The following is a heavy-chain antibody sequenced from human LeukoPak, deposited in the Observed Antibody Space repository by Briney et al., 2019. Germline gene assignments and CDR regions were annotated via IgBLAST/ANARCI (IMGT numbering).Heavy chain of an antibody. V-gene: IGHV4-39*07. D-gene: IGHD3-3*01. J-gene: IGHJ4*02. CDR1: GGSFSSYY. Sequence: PSETLSLTCAVYGGSFSSYYWGWIRQPPGKGLEWIGSIYYSGSTYYNPSLKSRVTISVDTSKNQFSLKLSSVTAADTAVYYCAREGSRDFWSGPVYYFDYWGQGTLVTVSS. CDR2: IYYSGST. CDR3: AREGSRDFWSGPVYYFDY.